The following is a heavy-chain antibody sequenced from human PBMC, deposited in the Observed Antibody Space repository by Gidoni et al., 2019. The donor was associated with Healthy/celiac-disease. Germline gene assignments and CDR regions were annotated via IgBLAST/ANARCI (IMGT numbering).Heavy chain of an antibody. CDR2: IFSNDEK. CDR3: ARMGVAARIFDY. V-gene: IGHV2-26*01. CDR1: GFSLSNARMG. J-gene: IGHJ4*02. Sequence: QVTLKESGPVLVKPTETLTLTCPVSGFSLSNARMGVSWIRQPPGKALEWLAHIFSNDEKSYSTSLKSRLTISKDTSKSQVVLTMTNMDPVDTSTYYCARMGVAARIFDYWGQGTLVTVSS. D-gene: IGHD6-6*01.